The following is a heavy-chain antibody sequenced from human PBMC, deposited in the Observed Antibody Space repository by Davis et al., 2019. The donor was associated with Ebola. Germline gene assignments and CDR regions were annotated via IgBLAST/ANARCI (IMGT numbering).Heavy chain of an antibody. CDR1: GFTFSDYY. CDR3: ARALSSSEGVWYYYYYGMDV. V-gene: IGHV3-11*01. J-gene: IGHJ6*02. Sequence: PGGSLRLSCAVSGFTFSDYYMSWIRQAPGKGLEWVSYISSSGSTIYYADSVKGRLTISRDNAKNSLYLQMNSLRAEDTAVYYCARALSSSEGVWYYYYYGMDVWGQGTTVTVSS. CDR2: ISSSGSTI. D-gene: IGHD6-13*01.